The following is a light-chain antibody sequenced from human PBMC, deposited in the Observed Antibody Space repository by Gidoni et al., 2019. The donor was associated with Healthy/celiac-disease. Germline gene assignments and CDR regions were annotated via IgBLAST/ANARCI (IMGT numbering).Light chain of an antibody. V-gene: IGKV1-39*01. CDR1: QSISSY. J-gene: IGKJ1*01. Sequence: DLQMTQSPSSLSASVGDRVTLTCRASQSISSYLNWYQQKPGKAPKLLSYAASSLQSGVTYRFSGSGSGTDFTLTISSLQPEDFATYYCQQSDSTETFGQGTKVEIK. CDR3: QQSDSTET. CDR2: AAS.